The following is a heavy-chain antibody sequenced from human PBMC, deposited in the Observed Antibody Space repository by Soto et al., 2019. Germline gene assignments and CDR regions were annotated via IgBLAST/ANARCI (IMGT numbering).Heavy chain of an antibody. J-gene: IGHJ5*02. CDR2: ISHDGGDK. Sequence: QVHLVESGGGVVQPGRSLRLSCAASGFTFSTTGMHWVRQAPGKGLEWVAMISHDGGDKHYTDSVKGRFTISRDTSKNTLYLQMDSMRPGDTAMYHCAKDLYGAGWYNYFDPWGQGTLVTVSS. V-gene: IGHV3-30*18. CDR3: AKDLYGAGWYNYFDP. D-gene: IGHD6-19*01. CDR1: GFTFSTTG.